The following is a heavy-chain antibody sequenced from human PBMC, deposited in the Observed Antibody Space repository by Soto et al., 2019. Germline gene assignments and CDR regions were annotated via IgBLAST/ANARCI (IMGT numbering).Heavy chain of an antibody. V-gene: IGHV3-30*18. D-gene: IGHD3-9*01. Sequence: PGGSLRLSCAASGFTFSSYGMHWVRQAPGKGLEWVAVISYDGSNKYYADSVKGRFTISRDNSKNTLYLQMNSLRAEDTAVYYCAKDPASSYYDILTGPVGHWGQGTLVTVSS. CDR1: GFTFSSYG. CDR2: ISYDGSNK. J-gene: IGHJ4*02. CDR3: AKDPASSYYDILTGPVGH.